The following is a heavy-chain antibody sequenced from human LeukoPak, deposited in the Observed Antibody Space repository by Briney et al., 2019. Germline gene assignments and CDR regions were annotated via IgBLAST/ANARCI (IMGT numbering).Heavy chain of an antibody. Sequence: GGSLRLSCAASGFTFSSYATSWVRQAPGKGLEWVSGTSGSGGSTYYAGSVKGRFTISRDNSKNTLYLQMNSLRVEDTAVYYCAKNGGSQCYSHLDSWGQETLVTVSS. V-gene: IGHV3-23*01. CDR2: TSGSGGST. CDR3: AKNGGSQCYSHLDS. D-gene: IGHD2-15*01. J-gene: IGHJ4*02. CDR1: GFTFSSYA.